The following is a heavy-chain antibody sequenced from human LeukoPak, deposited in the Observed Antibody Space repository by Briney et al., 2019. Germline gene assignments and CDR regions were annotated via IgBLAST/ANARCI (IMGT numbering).Heavy chain of an antibody. CDR1: GFTFSSYA. CDR2: ISGSGGST. J-gene: IGHJ4*02. D-gene: IGHD2-15*01. V-gene: IGHV3-23*01. Sequence: GGSLRLSCAASGFTFSSYAMSWVRQAPGKGLEWVSAISGSGGSTYYADSVKGRFTISRDNSKNTLYLQMNSLRAEDTAVYYCARVRYCSGGSCSHFDYWGQGTLVTVSS. CDR3: ARVRYCSGGSCSHFDY.